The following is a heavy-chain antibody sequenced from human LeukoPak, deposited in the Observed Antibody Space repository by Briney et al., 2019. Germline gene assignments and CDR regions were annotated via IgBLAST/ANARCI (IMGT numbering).Heavy chain of an antibody. CDR3: ARDGIAAAGSRADY. CDR2: ISSSSSTI. D-gene: IGHD6-13*01. Sequence: PGGSLRLSCAASGFTFSSYGMHWVRQAPGKGLEWVSYISSSSSTIYYADSVKGRFTISRDNAKNSLYLQMNSLRAEDTAVYYCARDGIAAAGSRADYWGQGTLVTVSS. J-gene: IGHJ4*02. V-gene: IGHV3-48*01. CDR1: GFTFSSYG.